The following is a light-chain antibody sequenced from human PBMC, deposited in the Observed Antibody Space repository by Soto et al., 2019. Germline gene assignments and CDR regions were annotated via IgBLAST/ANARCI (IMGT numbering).Light chain of an antibody. CDR2: AAS. Sequence: IRMTQSPSSLSASVGERVAITCRASQSIGKHLNWYQQKPGKAPKFLIYAASNLQSGVPSRFSGSGSGTDFTLTVNSLQPEDFATYCCQQGYTSAITFGQGTRLEIK. CDR3: QQGYTSAIT. V-gene: IGKV1-39*01. J-gene: IGKJ5*01. CDR1: QSIGKH.